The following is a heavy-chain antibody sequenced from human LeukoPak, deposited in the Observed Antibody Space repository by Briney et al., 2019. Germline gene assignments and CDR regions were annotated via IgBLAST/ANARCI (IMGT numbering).Heavy chain of an antibody. Sequence: GGSLRLSCAASGFTFSSYAMSWVRQAPGKGLEWVSGISGSRGTTYYADSVKGRLTISRDNSKTTLYLQMNSLRADDTAVYYCAKERTGGWPFDYWGRGTLVTVSS. J-gene: IGHJ4*02. CDR3: AKERTGGWPFDY. V-gene: IGHV3-23*01. CDR2: ISGSRGTT. D-gene: IGHD6-19*01. CDR1: GFTFSSYA.